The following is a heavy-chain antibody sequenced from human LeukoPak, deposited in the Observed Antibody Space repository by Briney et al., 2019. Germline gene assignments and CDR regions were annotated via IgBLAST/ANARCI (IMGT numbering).Heavy chain of an antibody. CDR1: GDSVSSNSAA. CDR3: ARDLVVAAPPYYYYGMDV. D-gene: IGHD6-25*01. J-gene: IGHJ6*02. Sequence: SQTLSLTCAISGDSVSSNSAAWNWIRQSPSRGLEWLGRTYYRSKWYNDYAVSVKSRITINPDTSKNQFSLQLNSVTPGDTAVYYCARDLVVAAPPYYYYGMDVWGQGTTVTVSS. V-gene: IGHV6-1*01. CDR2: TYYRSKWYN.